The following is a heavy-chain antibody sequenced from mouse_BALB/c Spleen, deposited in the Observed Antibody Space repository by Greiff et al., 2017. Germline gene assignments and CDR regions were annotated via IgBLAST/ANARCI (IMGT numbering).Heavy chain of an antibody. CDR3: ARSVDYGSSHYFDY. CDR2: INPYNDGT. CDR1: GYTFTSYV. J-gene: IGHJ2*01. Sequence: VHVKQSGPELVKPGASVKMSCKASGYTFTSYVMHWVKQKPGQGLEWIGYINPYNDGTKYNEKFKGKATLTSDKSSSTAYMELSSLTSEDSAVYYCARSVDYGSSHYFDYWGQGTTLTVSS. V-gene: IGHV1-14*01. D-gene: IGHD1-1*01.